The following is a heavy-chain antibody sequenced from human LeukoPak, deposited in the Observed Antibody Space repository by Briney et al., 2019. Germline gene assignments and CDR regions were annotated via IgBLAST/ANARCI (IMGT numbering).Heavy chain of an antibody. CDR1: GYSFTSYW. J-gene: IGHJ5*02. CDR3: ARRQVDWNWFDP. D-gene: IGHD5-12*01. V-gene: IGHV5-51*01. Sequence: GESLQISCKGSGYSFTSYWIGWVRQMPGKGLEWMGIIYPGDSDTRYSPSFQGQVTISADKSISTAYVQWSSLQASDTAMYYCARRQVDWNWFDPWGQGTLVTVSS. CDR2: IYPGDSDT.